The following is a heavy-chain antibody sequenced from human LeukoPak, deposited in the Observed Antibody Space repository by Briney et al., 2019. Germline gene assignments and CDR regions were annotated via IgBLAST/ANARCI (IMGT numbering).Heavy chain of an antibody. V-gene: IGHV3-21*01. Sequence: PGGSLRLSCAASGFTFISYSMNWVRQAPGKGLEWVSSISSSSSYIYYADSVKGRFTISRDNAKNSLYLQMNGLRAEDTAVYYCARAPDYFYYYMDVWGKGTTVTVSS. CDR3: ARAPDYFYYYMDV. CDR1: GFTFISYS. J-gene: IGHJ6*03. CDR2: ISSSSSYI.